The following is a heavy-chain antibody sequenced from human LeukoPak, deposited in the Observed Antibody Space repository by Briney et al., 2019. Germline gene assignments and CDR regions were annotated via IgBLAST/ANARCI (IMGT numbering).Heavy chain of an antibody. Sequence: SETLSLTCAVYGGSFSGYYWSWIRQPPGKGLEWIGEINHSRSTNYNPSLKSRVTISVDTSKNQFSLKLSSVTAADTAVYYCARERMGLVDYWGQGTLVTVSS. CDR1: GGSFSGYY. J-gene: IGHJ4*02. D-gene: IGHD2-15*01. V-gene: IGHV4-34*01. CDR2: INHSRST. CDR3: ARERMGLVDY.